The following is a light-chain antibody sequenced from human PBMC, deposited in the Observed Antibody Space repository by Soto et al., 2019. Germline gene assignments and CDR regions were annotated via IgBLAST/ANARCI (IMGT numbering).Light chain of an antibody. CDR3: QQYGSSPT. Sequence: DIVLTQSPGTLSLSPGERATLSCRSSQSVSSNYLAWYQQKPDQAPRLVIYDVSGRATGIPDMFSGSGSGTDFTLTISRLEPEDFAVYYCQQYGSSPTFGQGTKVEIK. CDR2: DVS. J-gene: IGKJ1*01. V-gene: IGKV3-20*01. CDR1: QSVSSNY.